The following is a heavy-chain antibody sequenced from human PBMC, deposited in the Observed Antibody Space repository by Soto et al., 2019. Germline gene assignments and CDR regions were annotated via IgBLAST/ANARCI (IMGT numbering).Heavy chain of an antibody. CDR1: GFTFSSYG. Sequence: GGSLRLSCAASGFTFSSYGMHWVRQAPGKGLEWVAVIWYDGSNKYYADSVKGRFTISRDNSKNTLYLQMNSLRAEDTAVYYCASLLGPGIAVAGTGALGYWGQGTLVTVSS. D-gene: IGHD6-19*01. V-gene: IGHV3-33*01. CDR2: IWYDGSNK. J-gene: IGHJ4*02. CDR3: ASLLGPGIAVAGTGALGY.